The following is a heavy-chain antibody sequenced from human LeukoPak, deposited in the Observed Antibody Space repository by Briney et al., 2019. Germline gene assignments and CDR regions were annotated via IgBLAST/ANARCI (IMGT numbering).Heavy chain of an antibody. CDR1: GFSFNTFA. CDR2: ISDYP. Sequence: GGSLSLSCAASGFSFNTFALTWVRQAPAQGLEWVSTISDYPHYADSVRGRFTISRDNSRKTVFLQMNSLTPEDAAIYYCTKDSQGSYDGFWYGTYGMDVWGQGTTVTVSS. J-gene: IGHJ6*02. D-gene: IGHD3-16*01. V-gene: IGHV3-23*05. CDR3: TKDSQGSYDGFWYGTYGMDV.